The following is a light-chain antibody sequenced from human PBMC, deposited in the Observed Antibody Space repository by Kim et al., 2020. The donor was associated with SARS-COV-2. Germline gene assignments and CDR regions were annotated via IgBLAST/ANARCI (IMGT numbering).Light chain of an antibody. V-gene: IGKV3-11*01. CDR1: PSVSSY. J-gene: IGKJ2*01. CDR3: QQRSNWYT. CDR2: DAS. Sequence: LSLFPVERATLSCRASPSVSSYLAWYQQKPGQAPRLLIYDASNRATGIPARFSGSGSGTDFTLTISSLEPEDFAVYYCQQRSNWYTFGQGTKLEI.